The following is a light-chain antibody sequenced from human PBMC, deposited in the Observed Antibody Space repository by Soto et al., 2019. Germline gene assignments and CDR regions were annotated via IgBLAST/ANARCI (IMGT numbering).Light chain of an antibody. CDR1: QTVDNT. Sequence: AHSPSTLSASAGDTPATSCRASQTVDNTLAWYQRKPGQDPSLLIYDASSRATGVPARFSGSGSGTDFTLTISSLQSEDFTVYCCQHANYSTYRLGQGTKVAIK. CDR3: QHANYSTYR. V-gene: IGKV3-15*01. CDR2: DAS. J-gene: IGKJ2*03.